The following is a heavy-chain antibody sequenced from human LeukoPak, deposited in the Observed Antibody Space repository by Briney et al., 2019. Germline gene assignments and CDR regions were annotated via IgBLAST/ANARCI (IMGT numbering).Heavy chain of an antibody. D-gene: IGHD5-12*01. CDR2: IYYSGST. CDR1: GGSISSGDYY. CDR3: ARGQGGIPTWMGWFDP. V-gene: IGHV4-30-4*01. Sequence: PSETLSLTCTVSGGSISSGDYYWSWIHQPPGKGLEWIGYIYYSGSTYYNPSLKSRVTISVDTSKNQFSLKLSSVTAADTAVYYCARGQGGIPTWMGWFDPWGQGTLVTVSS. J-gene: IGHJ5*02.